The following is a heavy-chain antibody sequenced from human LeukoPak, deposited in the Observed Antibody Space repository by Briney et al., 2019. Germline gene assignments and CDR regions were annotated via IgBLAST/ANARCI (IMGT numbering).Heavy chain of an antibody. D-gene: IGHD3-16*01. CDR1: GFTVRSSY. J-gene: IGHJ6*02. CDR2: TYNDGTT. Sequence: PGGSLRLSCAASGFTVRSSYMNWVRQAPGKGLEWVSVTYNDGTTYYADSVKGRFTISRDNSKNTLYLQMNNLRAEDTAVYYCAREEAPGGLDYYSHYGLDVWGQGTTVTVSS. CDR3: AREEAPGGLDYYSHYGLDV. V-gene: IGHV3-53*01.